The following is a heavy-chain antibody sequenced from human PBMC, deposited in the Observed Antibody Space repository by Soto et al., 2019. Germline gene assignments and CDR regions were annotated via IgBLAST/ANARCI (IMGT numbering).Heavy chain of an antibody. Sequence: ASVKVSCKASGGTFSSYAISWVRQAPGQGVEWMGGIIPIFGTANYAQKFQGRVTITADESTSTAYMELSSLRSEDTAVYYCARWFGPPHAFDIWGQGTMVTVSS. V-gene: IGHV1-69*13. J-gene: IGHJ3*02. CDR3: ARWFGPPHAFDI. CDR1: GGTFSSYA. D-gene: IGHD3-10*01. CDR2: IIPIFGTA.